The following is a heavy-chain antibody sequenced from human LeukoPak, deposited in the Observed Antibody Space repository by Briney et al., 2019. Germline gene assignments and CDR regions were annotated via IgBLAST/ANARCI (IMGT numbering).Heavy chain of an antibody. CDR2: IYYSGST. CDR3: ARDRDGPTGYSYGVDY. CDR1: GGSISSGGYY. J-gene: IGHJ4*02. D-gene: IGHD5-18*01. Sequence: SETLSLTCTVSGGSISSGGYYWSWIRQHPGKGLEWIGYIYYSGSTYYNPSLKSRVTISVDTSRNQFSLKLSSVTAADTAVYYCARDRDGPTGYSYGVDYWGQGTLVTVSS. V-gene: IGHV4-31*03.